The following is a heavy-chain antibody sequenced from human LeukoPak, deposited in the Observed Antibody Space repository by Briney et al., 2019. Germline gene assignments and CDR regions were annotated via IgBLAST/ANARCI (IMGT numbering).Heavy chain of an antibody. CDR1: GLNFSSRW. CDR2: IKEDGSEK. Sequence: PGGSLRLSCAASGLNFSSRWMNWVRQAPEQGLEWVASIKEDGSEKHYVDSVKGRFTISRDNAKNSLYLQMNSLRAEDTAVYYCARDSGWWRFDFWGQGTLVTVSS. J-gene: IGHJ4*02. CDR3: ARDSGWWRFDF. D-gene: IGHD6-13*01. V-gene: IGHV3-7*03.